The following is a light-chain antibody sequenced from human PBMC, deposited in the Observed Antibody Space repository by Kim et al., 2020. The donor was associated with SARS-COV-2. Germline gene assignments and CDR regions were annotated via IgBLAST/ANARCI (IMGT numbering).Light chain of an antibody. CDR1: QGISSY. J-gene: IGKJ2*01. Sequence: DILMTQSPSSLSASVGDIVTITCRASQGISSYLNWYQQKPGKAPKLLIYAASSLQSGVPSRFSGSGSGTDFTLTISSLQPEDFATYYCQQSYSTPYTFGQGTKLEI. V-gene: IGKV1-39*01. CDR3: QQSYSTPYT. CDR2: AAS.